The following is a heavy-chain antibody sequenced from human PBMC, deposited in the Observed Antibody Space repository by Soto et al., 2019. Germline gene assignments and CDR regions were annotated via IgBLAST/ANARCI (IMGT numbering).Heavy chain of an antibody. CDR3: AKDIKLTAMAPYYYYYGMDV. J-gene: IGHJ6*02. CDR1: GFTFDDYT. CDR2: ISWDGGST. V-gene: IGHV3-43*01. Sequence: PGGSLRLSCAASGFTFDDYTMHWVRQAPGKGLEWVSLISWDGGSTYYADSVKGRFTISRDNSKNSLYLQMNSLRTEDTALYYCAKDIKLTAMAPYYYYYGMDVWGQGTTVTAP. D-gene: IGHD5-18*01.